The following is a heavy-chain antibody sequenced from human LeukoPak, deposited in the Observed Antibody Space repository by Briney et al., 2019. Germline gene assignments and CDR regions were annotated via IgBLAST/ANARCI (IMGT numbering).Heavy chain of an antibody. D-gene: IGHD3-22*01. CDR2: ISGSGGST. J-gene: IGHJ3*02. CDR1: GFTFSSYA. Sequence: GGSLRLSCAASGFTFSSYAMSWVRQAPGKGLEWVSAISGSGGSTYYADSVKGRFTISRDNYKNTLYLQMNSLRAEDTAVYYCAKAKPITMIVVEDAFDIWGQGTMVTVSS. CDR3: AKAKPITMIVVEDAFDI. V-gene: IGHV3-23*01.